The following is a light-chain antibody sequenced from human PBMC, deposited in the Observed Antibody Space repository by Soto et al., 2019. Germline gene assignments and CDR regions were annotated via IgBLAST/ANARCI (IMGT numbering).Light chain of an antibody. Sequence: EIVMTQSPATLFVSPGERATLSCRASQSVSGNLDWYQKKPGQAPRLLIYAASTRATGIPARFSGSGSGTEFTLTISSLQSEDFAVYYCQQYNNWPPITFGPGTKVDIK. CDR3: QQYNNWPPIT. J-gene: IGKJ3*01. CDR2: AAS. CDR1: QSVSGN. V-gene: IGKV3-15*01.